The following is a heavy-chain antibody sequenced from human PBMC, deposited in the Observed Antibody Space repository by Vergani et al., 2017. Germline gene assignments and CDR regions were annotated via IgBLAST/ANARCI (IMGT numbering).Heavy chain of an antibody. V-gene: IGHV4-61*02. D-gene: IGHD6-13*01. J-gene: IGHJ6*03. Sequence: QVQLQESGPGLVKPSQTLSLTCTVSGGSISSGSYYWSWIRQPAGKGLEWIGRIYTSGSTNYNPSLKSRVTISVDTSKNQFSLKLSSVTAADTAVYYCARDRDSSSSYYYYMDVWGKGTTVTVSS. CDR2: IYTSGST. CDR3: ARDRDSSSSYYYYMDV. CDR1: GGSISSGSYY.